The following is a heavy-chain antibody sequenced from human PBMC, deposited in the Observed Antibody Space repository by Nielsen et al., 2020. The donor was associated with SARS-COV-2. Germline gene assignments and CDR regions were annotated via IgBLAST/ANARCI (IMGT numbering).Heavy chain of an antibody. J-gene: IGHJ1*01. CDR1: GFTVSSNS. V-gene: IGHV3-53*01. CDR3: ARDQGEGSDDDFWSSYYSEGIGYFQH. Sequence: GESLKISCAASGFTVSSNSMSWVRQAPGKGLEWVSIIYNGDNTYYADSVKGRFTISRDSSKNTLYLQMNSLRAEDTAMYFCARDQGEGSDDDFWSSYYSEGIGYFQHWGQGTLVTVSS. CDR2: IYNGDNT. D-gene: IGHD3-3*01.